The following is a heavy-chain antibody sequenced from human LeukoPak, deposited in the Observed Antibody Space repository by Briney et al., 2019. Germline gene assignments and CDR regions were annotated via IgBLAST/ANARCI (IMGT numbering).Heavy chain of an antibody. V-gene: IGHV1-2*02. J-gene: IGHJ1*01. Sequence: ASVKVSCKASGYTFTGYYMHWVRQAPGQGLEWMGWINPNSGGTNHAQKFQGRVTMTRDTSISTAYMELSRLRSDDTAVYYCARGFGYYCSSTSCYSRYFQHWGQGTLVTVSS. CDR1: GYTFTGYY. D-gene: IGHD2-2*01. CDR2: INPNSGGT. CDR3: ARGFGYYCSSTSCYSRYFQH.